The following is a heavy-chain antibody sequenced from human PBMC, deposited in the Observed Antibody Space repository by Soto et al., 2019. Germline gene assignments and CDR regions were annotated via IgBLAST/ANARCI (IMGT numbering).Heavy chain of an antibody. J-gene: IGHJ5*02. D-gene: IGHD2-15*01. CDR3: ARGAECRGYCLKKFTWLDP. V-gene: IGHV1-69*06. CDR1: GGSFLTAA. Sequence: ASATLAFTASGGSFLTAAFSWVRQAPGHGLDWMGGIIPIFDSPYYAQNFQGRVTIAADRSTSTVYMELSSLTPEDTAVYYCARGAECRGYCLKKFTWLDPWGQGTLVTVSS. CDR2: IIPIFDSP.